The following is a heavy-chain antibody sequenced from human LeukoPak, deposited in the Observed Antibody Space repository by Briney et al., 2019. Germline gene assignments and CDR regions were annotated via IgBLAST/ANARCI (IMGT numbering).Heavy chain of an antibody. CDR3: ARHAFRGYYFDY. J-gene: IGHJ4*02. CDR1: GGSISSGSYY. V-gene: IGHV4-39*01. D-gene: IGHD3-16*01. CDR2: ISHRGGT. Sequence: SETLSLTCTVSGGSISSGSYYWSWIRQPPGQGLEWIGQISHRGGTVYNPSLKSRVTISVDTSKNQFSLNLNSVTAADTAVYYCARHAFRGYYFDYWGQGALVTVSS.